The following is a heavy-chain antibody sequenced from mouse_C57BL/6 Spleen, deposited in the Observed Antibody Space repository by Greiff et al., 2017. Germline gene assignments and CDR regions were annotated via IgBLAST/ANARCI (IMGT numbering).Heavy chain of an antibody. V-gene: IGHV1-5*01. CDR1: GYTFTSYW. CDR3: TRGGTVVEDWYFDV. CDR2: IYPGNSDT. Sequence: EVQRVESGTVLARPGASVKMSCKTSGYTFTSYWMHWVKQRPGQGLEWIGAIYPGNSDTSYNQKFKGKAKLTAVTSASTAYMELSSLTNEDSAVYYCTRGGTVVEDWYFDVWGTGTTVTVSS. J-gene: IGHJ1*03. D-gene: IGHD1-1*01.